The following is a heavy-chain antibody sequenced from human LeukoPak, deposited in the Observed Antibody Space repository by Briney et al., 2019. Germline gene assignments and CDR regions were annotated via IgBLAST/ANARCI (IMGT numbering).Heavy chain of an antibody. D-gene: IGHD3-16*01. CDR1: GFTFSNYD. J-gene: IGHJ4*02. CDR3: ARGPLYDYVWGSYSGY. Sequence: AGGSLRRTCAASGFTFSNYDMHWVRQAPGKGLEWVAVVSYDGSNKYNADSVKGRFTISRDNSKNTLYLQMNSLRTEDTAVYYCARGPLYDYVWGSYSGYWGQGTLVTVSS. V-gene: IGHV3-30*04. CDR2: VSYDGSNK.